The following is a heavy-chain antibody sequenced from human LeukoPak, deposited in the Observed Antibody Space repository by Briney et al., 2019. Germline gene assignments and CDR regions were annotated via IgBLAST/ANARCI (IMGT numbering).Heavy chain of an antibody. CDR3: ARVPLYYYDSSGYNLDY. J-gene: IGHJ4*02. CDR1: GFTFSSYS. V-gene: IGHV3-21*01. CDR2: ISSSSSYI. Sequence: GGSLRLSCAASGFTFSSYSMNWVRQAPGKGLEWVSSISSSSSYIYYADSVKGRFTISRDNAKNSPYLQMNSLRAEDTAVYYCARVPLYYYDSSGYNLDYWAREPWSPSPQ. D-gene: IGHD3-22*01.